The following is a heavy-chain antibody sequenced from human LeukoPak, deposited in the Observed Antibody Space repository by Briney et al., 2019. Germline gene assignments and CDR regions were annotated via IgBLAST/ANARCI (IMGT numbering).Heavy chain of an antibody. V-gene: IGHV3-30*02. Sequence: PGGSLRLSCAASGFTFSSYGMHWVRQAPGKGLEWVAFIRYDGSNKYYADSVKGRFTISRDNSKNTLYLQMNSLRAEDTAVYYCARENADEDGAYYYYYMDVWGKGTTVTVSS. D-gene: IGHD3-10*01. CDR2: IRYDGSNK. J-gene: IGHJ6*03. CDR3: ARENADEDGAYYYYYMDV. CDR1: GFTFSSYG.